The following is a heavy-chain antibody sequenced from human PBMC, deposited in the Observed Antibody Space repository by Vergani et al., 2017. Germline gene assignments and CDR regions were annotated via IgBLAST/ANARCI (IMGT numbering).Heavy chain of an antibody. D-gene: IGHD3-16*01. CDR1: GGSISSGGYY. CDR2: IYYSGST. CDR3: ARDGGDRDAFYI. V-gene: IGHV4-31*03. Sequence: QVRLQESGPGLVKPSQTLSLTCTVSGGSISSGGYYWSWIRQHPGKGLEWIGYIYYSGSTYYNPSLKSRVTISVDTSKNQFYLKLSSVTAADTAVYYCARDGGDRDAFYIWGQGTMVTVSS. J-gene: IGHJ3*02.